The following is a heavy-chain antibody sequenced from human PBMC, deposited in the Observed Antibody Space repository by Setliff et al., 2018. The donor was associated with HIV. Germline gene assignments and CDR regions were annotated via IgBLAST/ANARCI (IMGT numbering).Heavy chain of an antibody. D-gene: IGHD1-26*01. J-gene: IGHJ3*02. CDR1: GFTFSSYA. CDR2: VSGSGGST. V-gene: IGHV3-23*01. Sequence: PGGSLRLSCAAAGFTFSSYAMSWVRQAPGQGLEWVSDVSGSGGSTYYADSVKGRFTISRDNAKNTLYLQMNSLRAEDTAVYYCAKASGSYYRGDAFDIWGQGTMVTVSS. CDR3: AKASGSYYRGDAFDI.